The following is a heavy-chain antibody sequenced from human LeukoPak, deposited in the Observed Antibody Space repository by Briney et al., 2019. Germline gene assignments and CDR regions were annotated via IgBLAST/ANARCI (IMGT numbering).Heavy chain of an antibody. CDR3: ARDPGVLLWFGELLPVDI. Sequence: PGGSLRLSCAVSGFTFSGFWMSWSRQAPGKGLEWVASINSDGSEGYYADVVKGRFTISRDNAKNSLYLQMNSLRAEDTAVYYCARDPGVLLWFGELLPVDIWGQGTMVTVSS. CDR2: INSDGSEG. D-gene: IGHD3-10*01. J-gene: IGHJ3*02. V-gene: IGHV3-7*03. CDR1: GFTFSGFW.